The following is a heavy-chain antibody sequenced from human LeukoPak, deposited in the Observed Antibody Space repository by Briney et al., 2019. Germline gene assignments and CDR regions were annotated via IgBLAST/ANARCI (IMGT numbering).Heavy chain of an antibody. Sequence: ASVKVSCKAPGYTFTSYGISWVRQAPGQGLEWMGWISAYNGNTNYAQKLQGRVTMTTDTSTSTAYMELRSLRSDDTAVYYCARGYSSGWYGPRIDAFDIWGQGTMVTVSS. V-gene: IGHV1-18*01. CDR1: GYTFTSYG. J-gene: IGHJ3*02. CDR2: ISAYNGNT. D-gene: IGHD6-19*01. CDR3: ARGYSSGWYGPRIDAFDI.